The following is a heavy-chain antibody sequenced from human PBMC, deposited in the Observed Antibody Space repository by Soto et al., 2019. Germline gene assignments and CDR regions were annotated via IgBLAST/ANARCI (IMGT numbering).Heavy chain of an antibody. CDR1: GFTFSSYA. V-gene: IGHV3-23*01. D-gene: IGHD6-13*01. CDR3: ARDQEAGGPISRYFQD. CDR2: ISGSGGST. Sequence: GWSLRLSCAASGFTFSSYAMSWVRQAPGKGLEWVSAISGSGGSTYYADSVKGRFTISRDNSKNTLYLQLNSLRAEDTAVYYCARDQEAGGPISRYFQDWGQGTLVTVSS. J-gene: IGHJ1*01.